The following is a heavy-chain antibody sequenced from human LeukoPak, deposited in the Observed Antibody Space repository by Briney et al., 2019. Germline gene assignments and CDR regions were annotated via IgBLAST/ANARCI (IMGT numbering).Heavy chain of an antibody. CDR3: ARDSRDYVFDY. CDR1: GFSFSSYG. D-gene: IGHD4-17*01. CDR2: IWYDGSKE. Sequence: PGRSLRLSCTASGFSFSSYGMHWVRQAPGKGLEWVAVIWYDGSKEYYADSVKGRFTISRDNSKNTLYLQMNSLRTEDTAIYYCARDSRDYVFDYWGQGALVTVSS. J-gene: IGHJ4*02. V-gene: IGHV3-33*01.